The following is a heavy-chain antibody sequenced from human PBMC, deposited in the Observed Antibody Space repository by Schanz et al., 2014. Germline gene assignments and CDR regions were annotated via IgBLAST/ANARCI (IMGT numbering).Heavy chain of an antibody. V-gene: IGHV1-18*01. CDR2: ISGSNGNT. J-gene: IGHJ4*02. CDR3: ARDFSAYVGNYFDY. CDR1: GYTFISYG. Sequence: QVQLVQSGAEVRKPGASVKVSCKASGYTFISYGISWVRQAPGQGLEWLGWISGSNGNTNYTQKFQGRVTMTTDTSTGTAYMELRSLRSDDTAVYYCARDFSAYVGNYFDYWGQGSLVTVSS. D-gene: IGHD5-12*01.